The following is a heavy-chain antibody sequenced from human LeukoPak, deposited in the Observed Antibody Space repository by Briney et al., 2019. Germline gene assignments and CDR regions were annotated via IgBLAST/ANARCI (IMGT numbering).Heavy chain of an antibody. J-gene: IGHJ4*02. CDR2: ISTSGGST. Sequence: GGSLRLSCTASGFTFSSYAMNWVRQAPGKGLEWVSTISTSGGSTYYADSVKGRFTISRDNSKNTLYLQVNSLRAEDTAIYYCAKGAGIQLWPSFDYWGQGTQVTVSS. D-gene: IGHD5-18*01. V-gene: IGHV3-23*01. CDR1: GFTFSSYA. CDR3: AKGAGIQLWPSFDY.